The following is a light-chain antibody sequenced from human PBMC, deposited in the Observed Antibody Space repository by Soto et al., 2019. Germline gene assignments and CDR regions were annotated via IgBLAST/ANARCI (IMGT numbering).Light chain of an antibody. Sequence: QSALTQPASVSGSPGQSITISCTGTSSDIGGYNSVSWFQQHPGKAPKLMIYEVSNRPSGVSNRFSGSKFDNTASLTISGLQAEDEADYYCASYTTTGTVLFGAGTNDRP. CDR1: SSDIGGYNS. CDR3: ASYTTTGTVL. V-gene: IGLV2-14*01. CDR2: EVS. J-gene: IGLJ2*01.